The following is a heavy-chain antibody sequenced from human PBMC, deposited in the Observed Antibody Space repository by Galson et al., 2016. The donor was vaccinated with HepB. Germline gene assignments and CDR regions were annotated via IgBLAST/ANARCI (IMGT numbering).Heavy chain of an antibody. Sequence: SCKASGYTFSDYCLHWVRQVPGQGLEWMGWINPDSGGTSLPEKFQGRVTMTRDTSMTTIYMELNRLKSDDTAIYYCARYWGTDEKYGFDVWGQGTMVAVSS. V-gene: IGHV1-2*02. J-gene: IGHJ3*01. CDR3: ARYWGTDEKYGFDV. CDR1: GYTFSDYC. D-gene: IGHD1-14*01. CDR2: INPDSGGT.